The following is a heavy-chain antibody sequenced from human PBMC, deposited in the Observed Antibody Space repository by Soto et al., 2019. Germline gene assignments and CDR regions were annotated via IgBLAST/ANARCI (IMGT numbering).Heavy chain of an antibody. D-gene: IGHD6-25*01. V-gene: IGHV1-69*02. Sequence: QVQLVQSGAEVKKPGSSVKVSCKASGGTFSSYTISWVRQAPGQGLEWMGRIIPILGIANYAQKFQGRVTITADKSTSTAYRELSSLRSEDTAVYYCASVRRDGYYYGMDVWGQGTTVTVSS. CDR3: ASVRRDGYYYGMDV. CDR1: GGTFSSYT. J-gene: IGHJ6*02. CDR2: IIPILGIA.